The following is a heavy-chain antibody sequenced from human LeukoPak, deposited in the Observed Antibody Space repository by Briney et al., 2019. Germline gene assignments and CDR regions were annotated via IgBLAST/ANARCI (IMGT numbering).Heavy chain of an antibody. CDR3: ARVPENTPNYFDSRGALDY. V-gene: IGHV3-21*01. D-gene: IGHD3-22*01. CDR2: ISSSSSYI. CDR1: GFTFSSYT. J-gene: IGHJ4*02. Sequence: GGSLRLSCAVSGFTFSSYTMNWVRQAPGKGLEWVSSISSSSSYIYYADSVKGRFTISRDNAKNSLYLQMNSLRAEDTAVYYCARVPENTPNYFDSRGALDYWGQGTLVTVSS.